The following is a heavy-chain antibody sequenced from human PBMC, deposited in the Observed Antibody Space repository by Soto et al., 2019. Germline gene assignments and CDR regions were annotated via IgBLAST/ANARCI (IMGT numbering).Heavy chain of an antibody. CDR1: GCTFSNYA. V-gene: IGHV3-23*01. Sequence: WPLLGPCASSGCTFSNYAMSWVRKARGKGLAWVSAISGSGGSTYYADSVKVRFTIYGDNSKNTLYLQMNSLRAEDTALYYCAKVPVGATGRFDYWGQATPVTVSS. CDR3: AKVPVGATGRFDY. CDR2: ISGSGGST. D-gene: IGHD1-26*01. J-gene: IGHJ4*02.